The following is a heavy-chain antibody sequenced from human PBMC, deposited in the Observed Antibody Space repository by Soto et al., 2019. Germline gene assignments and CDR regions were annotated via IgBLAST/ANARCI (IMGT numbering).Heavy chain of an antibody. CDR2: IYYSGST. CDR3: ARLKIYYYYYGMDV. Sequence: QLQLQESGPGLVKPSETLSLTCTVSGGSISSSSYYWGWIRQPPGKGLEWIGSIYYSGSTYYNPSLKSRVTISVDTSKNQFSPKLSSVTAADTAVYYCARLKIYYYYYGMDVWGQGTTVTVSS. V-gene: IGHV4-39*01. J-gene: IGHJ6*02. CDR1: GGSISSSSYY.